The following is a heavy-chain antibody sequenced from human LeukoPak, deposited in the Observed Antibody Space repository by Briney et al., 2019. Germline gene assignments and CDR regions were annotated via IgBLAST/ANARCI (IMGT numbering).Heavy chain of an antibody. D-gene: IGHD1-1*01. CDR1: GFIFSNDA. Sequence: GGSLRLSCTASGFIFSNDAMHWVRQAPGKGLEWVAFIWFDGSNKHYADSVKGRFTISRDNSEDTLYLQMNSLRAEDTAVYYCVRDPSGSGFAFDSWGQGALVTVSS. J-gene: IGHJ4*02. CDR3: VRDPSGSGFAFDS. V-gene: IGHV3-33*01. CDR2: IWFDGSNK.